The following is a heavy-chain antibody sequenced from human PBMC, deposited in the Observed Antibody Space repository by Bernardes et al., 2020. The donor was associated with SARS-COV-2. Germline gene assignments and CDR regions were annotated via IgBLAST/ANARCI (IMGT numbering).Heavy chain of an antibody. D-gene: IGHD1-7*01. CDR2: ISNDGSIK. CDR1: GFTFSSCA. V-gene: IGHV3-30-3*01. CDR3: TRGLELELITWFDY. J-gene: IGHJ4*02. Sequence: GGSLRLSCTASGFTFSSCAMHWVRQAPGKGPEWVAVISNDGSIKYYTDSVKGRFTISRDYSKNTLYLLMNSLRTDDTAVYYCTRGLELELITWFDYWGQGTLVTVSS.